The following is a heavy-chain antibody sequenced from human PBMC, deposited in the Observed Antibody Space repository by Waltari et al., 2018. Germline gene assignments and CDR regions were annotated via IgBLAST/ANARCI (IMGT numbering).Heavy chain of an antibody. J-gene: IGHJ4*02. CDR3: ARDRKLLPDY. D-gene: IGHD2-15*01. CDR2: IWYDGSNK. V-gene: IGHV3-33*01. Sequence: QVQLVESGGGVVKTVRSMRPSCAAAVFTSSNLGMPWVRQAPGKGLEWVAIIWYDGSNKYYADSVKGRFTISRDNSKNTLYLQMNSLRAEDTAVYYCARDRKLLPDYWGQGTLVTVSS. CDR1: VFTSSNLG.